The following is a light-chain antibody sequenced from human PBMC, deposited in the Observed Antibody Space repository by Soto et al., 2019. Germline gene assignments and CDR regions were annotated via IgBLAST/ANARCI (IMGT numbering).Light chain of an antibody. CDR1: QSISSSY. CDR3: QQYVSSPPT. CDR2: DAS. Sequence: EIVLTQSPGTLSLSPGERATLSCRASQSISSSYLAWYQQKPGQAPRLLIYDASSRATGIPDRFSGSGSGPDFTLTISRLEPEDFAVYYCQQYVSSPPTFGQGTEVEIK. J-gene: IGKJ1*01. V-gene: IGKV3-20*01.